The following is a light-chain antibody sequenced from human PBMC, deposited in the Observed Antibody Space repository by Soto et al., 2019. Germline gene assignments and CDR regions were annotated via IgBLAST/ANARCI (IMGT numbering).Light chain of an antibody. J-gene: IGLJ1*01. CDR2: DDN. V-gene: IGLV1-51*01. Sequence: HSVLTQPPSVSATPGQKVTISCSGSSSNLGGNSVSWYQQLPGTAPKLLIYDDNKRPSGIPDRFSSSKSGTSATLGITGFQTGDEADYYCGSWDSSLSAYVFGTGTKVTVL. CDR1: SSNLGGNS. CDR3: GSWDSSLSAYV.